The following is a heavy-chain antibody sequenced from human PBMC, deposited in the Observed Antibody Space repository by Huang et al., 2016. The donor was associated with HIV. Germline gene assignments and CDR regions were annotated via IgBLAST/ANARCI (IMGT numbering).Heavy chain of an antibody. J-gene: IGHJ6*02. D-gene: IGHD6-19*01. Sequence: LQLQESGPGLVKSSETLSLICTVSGGSISSGSYYWGWIRQPPGKGPEVIGSIYYSGNTYDNPPLKGRVTISVDTSKNQFSLKVNSVTAADTAVYYCARHGRVAGHYYNNMDVWGRGTTVTVSS. CDR3: ARHGRVAGHYYNNMDV. CDR1: GGSISSGSYY. CDR2: IYYSGNT. V-gene: IGHV4-39*01.